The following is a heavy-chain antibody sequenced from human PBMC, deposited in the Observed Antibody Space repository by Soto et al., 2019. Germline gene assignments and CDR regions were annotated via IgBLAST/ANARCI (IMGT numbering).Heavy chain of an antibody. Sequence: GGSLRLSCAASGFTFDDFAMHWVRQAPGKGLEWVSGVDWDSGSTAYADSVKGRFTISRDNARNSLYLQMNSLRAEDTALYYCVKGRGSYEVKFGMDVWGQGTTVTVSS. CDR1: GFTFDDFA. V-gene: IGHV3-9*01. CDR3: VKGRGSYEVKFGMDV. J-gene: IGHJ6*02. CDR2: VDWDSGST. D-gene: IGHD6-25*01.